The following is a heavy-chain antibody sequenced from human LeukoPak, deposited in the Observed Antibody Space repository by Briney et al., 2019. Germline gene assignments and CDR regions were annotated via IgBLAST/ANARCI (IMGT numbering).Heavy chain of an antibody. D-gene: IGHD4-23*01. Sequence: PGGSLRLSCVASGFTFSSYAMSWVRQARGKGLEWVSAISGSGGSTYYADSVKGRFTISRDNSKNTLYLQMNSLRAEDTAIYYCAKMRWELNYFDYWGQGTLVTVSS. J-gene: IGHJ4*02. V-gene: IGHV3-23*01. CDR2: ISGSGGST. CDR1: GFTFSSYA. CDR3: AKMRWELNYFDY.